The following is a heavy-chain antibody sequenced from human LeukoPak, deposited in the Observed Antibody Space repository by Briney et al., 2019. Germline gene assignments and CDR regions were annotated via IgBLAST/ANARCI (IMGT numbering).Heavy chain of an antibody. D-gene: IGHD3-9*01. CDR2: INHSGST. V-gene: IGHV4-34*01. CDR1: GGSFSGYY. Sequence: SETLSLTCAVYGGSFSGYYWSWIRQPPGKGLEWIGEINHSGSTNYNPSLKSRVTISVDTSKNQFSLKLSSVTAADTAVYYCARGPVLRCFDWLLSPAYYYYYGMDVWGQGTTVTVS. CDR3: ARGPVLRCFDWLLSPAYYYYYGMDV. J-gene: IGHJ6*02.